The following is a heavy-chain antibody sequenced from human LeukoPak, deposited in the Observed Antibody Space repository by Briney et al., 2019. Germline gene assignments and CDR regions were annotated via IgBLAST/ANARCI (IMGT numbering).Heavy chain of an antibody. J-gene: IGHJ4*02. D-gene: IGHD3-10*01. V-gene: IGHV3-33*01. CDR1: GFTFSTFG. CDR2: IWSDGSNK. CDR3: ARDRGGSKYFDS. Sequence: QPGRSLRLSCAASGFTFSTFGMHWVRQAPGKGLEWVAVIWSDGSNKFYADSVKGRFTISRDNSKNTLFLQMNSLRAEDTALYSCARDRGGSKYFDSWGQGTLVTVSS.